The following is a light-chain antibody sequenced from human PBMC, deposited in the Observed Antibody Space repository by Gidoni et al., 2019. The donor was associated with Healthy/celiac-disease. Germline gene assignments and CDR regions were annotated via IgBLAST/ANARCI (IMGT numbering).Light chain of an antibody. J-gene: IGKJ1*01. CDR1: QGSSNS. CDR2: AAS. Sequence: DIQLTQSPSSLSASVGDRVTITCRASQGSSNSLAWYQQKPGNAPKLLIYAASRLESGVPARFSGSGSGTDYTLTISSLQPEDFATYYCQQYDGTPWTFGQGTKVEIK. V-gene: IGKV1-NL1*01. CDR3: QQYDGTPWT.